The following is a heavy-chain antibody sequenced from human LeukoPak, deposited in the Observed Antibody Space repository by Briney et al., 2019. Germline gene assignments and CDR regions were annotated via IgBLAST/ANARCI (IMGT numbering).Heavy chain of an antibody. Sequence: ASVKVSCKASGYTFTGYYMHWVRQAPGQGLEWMGWINPNSGGTNYAQKFQGRVTMTRDTSISTAYMELSRLRSDDTAVYYCARAISFSSSWSYWFDPWGQGTLVTVSS. V-gene: IGHV1-2*02. J-gene: IGHJ5*02. CDR2: INPNSGGT. CDR3: ARAISFSSSWSYWFDP. D-gene: IGHD6-13*01. CDR1: GYTFTGYY.